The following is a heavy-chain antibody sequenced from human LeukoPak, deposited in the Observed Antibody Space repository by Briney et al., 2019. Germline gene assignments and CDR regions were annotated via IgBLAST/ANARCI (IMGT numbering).Heavy chain of an antibody. CDR1: GYTFTSYD. D-gene: IGHD3-22*01. V-gene: IGHV1-8*01. CDR3: ARDGNPYYYDSSGSLHY. CDR2: MSPNSGNT. J-gene: IGHJ4*02. Sequence: ASVKVSCKASGYTFTSYDINWVRQATGEGFECLGWMSPNSGNTGYAQKFQGRVTMTRSTSMSTAYMELSSLRSEDTAVYYCARDGNPYYYDSSGSLHYWGQGTLVTVSS.